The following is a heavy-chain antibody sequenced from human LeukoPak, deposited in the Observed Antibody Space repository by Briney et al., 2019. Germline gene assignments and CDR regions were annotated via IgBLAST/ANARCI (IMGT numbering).Heavy chain of an antibody. CDR3: ARGASSGWKDY. D-gene: IGHD6-19*01. CDR1: GGSISSYY. V-gene: IGHV4-59*01. J-gene: IGHJ4*02. Sequence: SGTLSLTCTVSGGSISSYYWSWIRQPPGKGLEWIGYIYYSGSTNYNPSLKSRVTISVDTSKNQFSLKLSSVTAADTAVYYCARGASSGWKDYWGQGTLVTVSS. CDR2: IYYSGST.